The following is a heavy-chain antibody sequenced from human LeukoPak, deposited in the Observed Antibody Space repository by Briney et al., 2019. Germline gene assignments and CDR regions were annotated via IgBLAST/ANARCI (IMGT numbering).Heavy chain of an antibody. CDR1: GGSISSGGYY. CDR3: ARRSPTIFGVVKSYYFDY. CDR2: IYYSGST. D-gene: IGHD3-3*01. V-gene: IGHV4-31*03. J-gene: IGHJ4*02. Sequence: SETLSLTCTVSGGSISSGGYYWSWIRQHPGKGLEWIGYIYYSGSTYYNPSLKSRVTISVDTSKNQFSLKLGSVTAADTAVYYCARRSPTIFGVVKSYYFDYWGQGTLVTVSS.